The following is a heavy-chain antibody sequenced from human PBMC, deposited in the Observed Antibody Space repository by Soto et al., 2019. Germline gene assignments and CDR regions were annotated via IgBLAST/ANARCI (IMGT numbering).Heavy chain of an antibody. Sequence: QVQLQESGPGLVKPSGTLSLTCTVSGGSISSDYWNWIRQPPGKGLEWIGYIHSGSTTYSASLRSRVTISVDTSKNQFSLKLSSVTAADTAVYLCARHDGSRSTDYWGQGTLVTVSS. CDR3: ARHDGSRSTDY. D-gene: IGHD3-10*01. CDR1: GGSISSDY. CDR2: IHSGST. V-gene: IGHV4-59*08. J-gene: IGHJ4*02.